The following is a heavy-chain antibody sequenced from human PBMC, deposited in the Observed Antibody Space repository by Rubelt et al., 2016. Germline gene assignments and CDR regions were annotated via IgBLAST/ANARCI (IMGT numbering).Heavy chain of an antibody. J-gene: IGHJ5*02. V-gene: IGHV4-61*01. Sequence: QVQLQESGPGLVKPSETLSLTCTVSGGSISSSSYYWSWIRQPPGKGLEWIGYIYYSGSANYNPSLKSRVTISVDTSKNQFSLKLSSVTAADTAVYYCDRGGGLTSNWFDPWGQGTLVTVSS. CDR2: IYYSGSA. CDR1: GGSISSSSYY. CDR3: DRGGGLTSNWFDP. D-gene: IGHD3-10*01.